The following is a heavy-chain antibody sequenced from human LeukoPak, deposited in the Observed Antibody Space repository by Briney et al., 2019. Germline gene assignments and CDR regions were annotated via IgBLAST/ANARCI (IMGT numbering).Heavy chain of an antibody. D-gene: IGHD5-18*01. CDR1: GYTFTSCA. CDR2: INTNTGNP. Sequence: ASVKVSCKASGYTFTSCAMNWVRQAPGQGLEWMGWINTNTGNPTYAQGFTGRFVFSLDTSVSTAYLQISSLKAEDTAVYYCARDLSTAMPPYNWFDPWGQGTLVTVSS. CDR3: ARDLSTAMPPYNWFDP. V-gene: IGHV7-4-1*02. J-gene: IGHJ5*02.